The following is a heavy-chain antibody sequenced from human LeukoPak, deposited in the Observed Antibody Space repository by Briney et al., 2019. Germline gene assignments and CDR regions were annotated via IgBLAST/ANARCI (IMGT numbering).Heavy chain of an antibody. V-gene: IGHV3-23*01. CDR3: ATSRRTYWYFDL. CDR1: GFTFSTYV. CDR2: ISSGGST. D-gene: IGHD1-1*01. J-gene: IGHJ2*01. Sequence: GGSLRLSCAADGFTFSTYVMNWVRQAPGKGLEWVSGISSGGSTSYAHPVKGRLTIAIDTPKNTLYLQINSLRAEVTDVYYCATSRRTYWYFDLWGRGTLVTVS.